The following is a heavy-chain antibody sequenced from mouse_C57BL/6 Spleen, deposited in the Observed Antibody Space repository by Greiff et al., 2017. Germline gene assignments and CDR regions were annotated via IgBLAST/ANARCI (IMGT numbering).Heavy chain of an antibody. CDR3: ASITTVVGHGAMDY. J-gene: IGHJ4*01. CDR1: GYTFTSYG. CDR2: IYPRSGNT. Sequence: VQLQQSGAELARPGASVKLSCKASGYTFTSYGISWVKQRTGQGLEWIGEIYPRSGNTYYNEKFKGKATLTADKSSSTAYMELRSLTSEDSAVYFCASITTVVGHGAMDYWGQGTSVTVSS. D-gene: IGHD1-1*01. V-gene: IGHV1-81*01.